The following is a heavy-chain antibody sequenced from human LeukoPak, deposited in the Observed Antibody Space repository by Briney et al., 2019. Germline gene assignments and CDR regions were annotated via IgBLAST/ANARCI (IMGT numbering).Heavy chain of an antibody. V-gene: IGHV1-2*02. J-gene: IGHJ3*02. CDR1: GYTFTSYD. CDR2: INVNSGGT. Sequence: ASVKVSCKASGYTFTSYDINWVRQATGQGLEWMGWINVNSGGTNYAQKFQGRVTMTRDTSISAASMELSSLTSDDTAVYYCARGHLIVVVAATGIDVFDIWGQGTMVTVSS. D-gene: IGHD2-15*01. CDR3: ARGHLIVVVAATGIDVFDI.